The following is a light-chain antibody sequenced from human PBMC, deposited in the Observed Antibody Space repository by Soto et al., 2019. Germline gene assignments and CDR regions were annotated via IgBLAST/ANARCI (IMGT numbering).Light chain of an antibody. CDR1: QSVSTN. J-gene: IGKJ2*01. Sequence: EIVMTQSPATLSVFPGERATLSCRASQSVSTNLAWYQQKPGQAPRLLIYGASARATGIPARFSGSGSGTEFTLTIRSLQSEDFAVYYCHQYNNWPPYTFGKGTKLEIK. CDR2: GAS. CDR3: HQYNNWPPYT. V-gene: IGKV3-15*01.